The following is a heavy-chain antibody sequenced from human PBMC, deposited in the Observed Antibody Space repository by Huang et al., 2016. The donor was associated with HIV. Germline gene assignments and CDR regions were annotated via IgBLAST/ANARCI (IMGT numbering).Heavy chain of an antibody. CDR2: VSGYNSYT. J-gene: IGHJ4*02. CDR3: ARRVGSGWYGEIDY. Sequence: QVQLLQSGAEVKKPGASVKISCKTSGYNFKTHAVSWVRQTPGQGLGWMGWVSGYNSYTTYSQRRQGRVTMTTDTSTNTVYMELRSLRSDDTAVYYCARRVGSGWYGEIDYWGQGTLVTVSS. D-gene: IGHD6-19*01. CDR1: GYNFKTHA. V-gene: IGHV1-18*04.